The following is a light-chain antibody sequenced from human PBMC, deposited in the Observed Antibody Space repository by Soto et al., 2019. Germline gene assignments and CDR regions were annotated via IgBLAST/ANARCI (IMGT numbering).Light chain of an antibody. V-gene: IGLV2-14*01. CDR1: SNDIGGYNY. J-gene: IGLJ2*01. CDR3: SSYTITHIPVI. CDR2: EVS. Sequence: QSALTQPASVSGSPGQSITISCTGTSNDIGGYNYVSWYQQHPGEAPKLIIYEVSNRPSGVSNRFSGSKSDNTASQTITGLQAEDEASYYCSSYTITHIPVIFGGGTQLTVL.